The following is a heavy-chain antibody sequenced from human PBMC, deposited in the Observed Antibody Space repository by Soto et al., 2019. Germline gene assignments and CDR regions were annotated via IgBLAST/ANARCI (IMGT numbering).Heavy chain of an antibody. J-gene: IGHJ6*03. CDR3: ARGPIPYCSSTSCYGGHYYYYVDV. CDR2: IYYSGST. D-gene: IGHD2-2*01. CDR1: GGSISSGGYY. Sequence: SETLSLTCTVSGGSISSGGYYWSWIRQHPGKGLEWIGYIYYSGSTYYNPSLKSRVTISVDTSKNQFSLKLSSVTAADTAVYYCARGPIPYCSSTSCYGGHYYYYVDVWGKGTTVTVSS. V-gene: IGHV4-31*03.